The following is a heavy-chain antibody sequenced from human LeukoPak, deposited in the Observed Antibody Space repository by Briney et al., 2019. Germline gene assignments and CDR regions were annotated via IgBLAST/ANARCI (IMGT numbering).Heavy chain of an antibody. V-gene: IGHV4-34*01. Sequence: SETLSLTCAVYGGSFSGYYWSWIRQPPGKGLEWIGEINHSGSTDYNPSLKSRVTISVDTSKNQFSLKLSSVTAADTAVYYCARGPTPYGMDVWGKGTTVTVSS. CDR3: ARGPTPYGMDV. J-gene: IGHJ6*04. CDR2: INHSGST. D-gene: IGHD2-15*01. CDR1: GGSFSGYY.